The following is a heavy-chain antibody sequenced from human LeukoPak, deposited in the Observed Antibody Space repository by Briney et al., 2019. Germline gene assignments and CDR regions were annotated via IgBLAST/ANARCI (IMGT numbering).Heavy chain of an antibody. J-gene: IGHJ4*02. D-gene: IGHD3-3*01. CDR3: ARVDGANADYYDFWSGYYDFDY. CDR1: GFTFSDYY. Sequence: GESLRLSCAASGFTFSDYYMNWLRQAPGKGLEWVSSISRGGNSIYYAESVKGRFTISRDNAKNSLYLQMNSLRAEDTAVYYCARVDGANADYYDFWSGYYDFDYWGQGTLVTVSS. CDR2: ISRGGNSI. V-gene: IGHV3-11*04.